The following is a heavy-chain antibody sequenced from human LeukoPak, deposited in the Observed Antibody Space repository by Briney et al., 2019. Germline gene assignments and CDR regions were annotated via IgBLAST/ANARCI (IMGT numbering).Heavy chain of an antibody. Sequence: GASVKVSCKASGYTFTSYGISWVRQAPGQGLEWMGWISAYNGNTNYAQKLQGRVTMTTDTSTSTAYMELRSLRSDDTAVYYCARDRRIDYGDDGWFDPWGQGTLVTVSS. V-gene: IGHV1-18*01. J-gene: IGHJ5*02. CDR1: GYTFTSYG. CDR2: ISAYNGNT. CDR3: ARDRRIDYGDDGWFDP. D-gene: IGHD4-17*01.